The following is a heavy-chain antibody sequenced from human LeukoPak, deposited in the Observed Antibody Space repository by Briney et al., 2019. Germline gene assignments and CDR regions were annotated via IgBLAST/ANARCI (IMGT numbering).Heavy chain of an antibody. CDR2: VSGSDGST. V-gene: IGHV3-23*01. CDR3: AKDAGYSYGVFDY. Sequence: GGSLRLSCAASGFTFSNFAMTWVRQAPGKGLEWVSGVSGSDGSTYYADSVKGRFTISRDNSKNTLYLQMNSLRAEDTAVYYCAKDAGYSYGVFDYWGQGTLVTVSS. D-gene: IGHD5-18*01. CDR1: GFTFSNFA. J-gene: IGHJ4*02.